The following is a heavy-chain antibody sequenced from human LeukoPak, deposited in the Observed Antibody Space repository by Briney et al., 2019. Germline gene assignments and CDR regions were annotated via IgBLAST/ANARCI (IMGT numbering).Heavy chain of an antibody. D-gene: IGHD3-22*01. V-gene: IGHV4-34*01. CDR1: GGSLSGYY. Sequence: SETLSLTCAVYGGSLSGYYWSWIRQTPGKGLEWIGEINHSGSTNYNPSPKSRVTISVDTSKNQFSLKLSSVTAADTAVYYCARAPAYYYDSSGYYGNDYWGQGTLVTVSS. CDR3: ARAPAYYYDSSGYYGNDY. J-gene: IGHJ4*02. CDR2: INHSGST.